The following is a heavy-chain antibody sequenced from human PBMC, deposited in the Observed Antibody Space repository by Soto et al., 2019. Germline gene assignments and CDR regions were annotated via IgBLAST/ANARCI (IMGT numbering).Heavy chain of an antibody. Sequence: XXVQVSFQASGYTFTSYYMHWVRQAPGQGLEWMEGXIPIFXTANYEKKSHXXVTIVEDXXKSTDYMAMSCFRSEYTAVYYCERERPIAALNYWGQGTLVTVSS. J-gene: IGHJ4*02. CDR1: GYTFTSYY. CDR2: XIPIFXTA. V-gene: IGHV1-69*13. D-gene: IGHD6-6*01. CDR3: ERERPIAALNY.